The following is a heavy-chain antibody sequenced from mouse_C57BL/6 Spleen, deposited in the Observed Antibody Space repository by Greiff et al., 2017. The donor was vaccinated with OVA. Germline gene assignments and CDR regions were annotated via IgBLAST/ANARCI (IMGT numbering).Heavy chain of an antibody. D-gene: IGHD1-1*01. CDR2: ISSGGSYT. Sequence: EVQLVESGGDLVKPGGSLKLSCAASGFTFSSYGMSWVRQTPDKRLEWVATISSGGSYTYYPDSVKGRFTISRDNAKNTLYLQMSSLKSEDTAMYYCARCSSPFAYWGQGTLVTVSA. J-gene: IGHJ3*01. CDR1: GFTFSSYG. CDR3: ARCSSPFAY. V-gene: IGHV5-6*01.